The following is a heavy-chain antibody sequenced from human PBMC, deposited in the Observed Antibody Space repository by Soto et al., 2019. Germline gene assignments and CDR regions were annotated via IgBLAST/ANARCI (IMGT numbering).Heavy chain of an antibody. CDR1: GGSISSYY. V-gene: IGHV4-59*01. Sequence: QVQLQESGPGLVKPSETLSLTCTVSGGSISSYYWSWIRQPPGKGLEWIGYIYYSGSTNYNPSLKSRVTISVDTSKNQFSLKLSSVTAADTAVYYCARDQGLLWFGELSNYWYFDLWGRGTLVTVSS. D-gene: IGHD3-10*01. CDR2: IYYSGST. CDR3: ARDQGLLWFGELSNYWYFDL. J-gene: IGHJ2*01.